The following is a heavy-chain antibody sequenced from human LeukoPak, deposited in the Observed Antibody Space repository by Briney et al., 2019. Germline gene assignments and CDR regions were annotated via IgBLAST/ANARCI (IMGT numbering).Heavy chain of an antibody. CDR2: IIPIFGTA. V-gene: IGHV1-69*13. D-gene: IGHD3-10*01. CDR3: ASSSPSSGSLDYGMDV. Sequence: ASVKVSCKTSGYTFTNLDINWLRQAPGQGLEWMGGIIPIFGTANYAQKFQGRVTITADESTSTAYMELSSLRSKDTAVYYCASSSPSSGSLDYGMDVWGQGTTVTVSS. CDR1: GYTFTNLD. J-gene: IGHJ6*02.